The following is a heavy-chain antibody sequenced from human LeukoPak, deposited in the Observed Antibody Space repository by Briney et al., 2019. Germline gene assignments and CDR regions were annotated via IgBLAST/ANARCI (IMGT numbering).Heavy chain of an antibody. V-gene: IGHV3-7*02. Sequence: GGSLRLSCAASAFTFNRHWMSWVRQAPGKGLEWVAPIRQDGSAKYYLDSVKGRFIISRDNAKNSLSLQMNSLRAEDTAVYYCARGSIVVVRHQIDYWGQGTLVTVSS. D-gene: IGHD2-2*01. CDR3: ARGSIVVVRHQIDY. CDR2: IRQDGSAK. CDR1: AFTFNRHW. J-gene: IGHJ4*02.